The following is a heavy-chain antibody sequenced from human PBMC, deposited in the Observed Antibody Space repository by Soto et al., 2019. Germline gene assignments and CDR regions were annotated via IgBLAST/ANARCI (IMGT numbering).Heavy chain of an antibody. D-gene: IGHD6-19*01. CDR3: VRGRAVAGINDEAFDL. CDR2: MNPGSGDT. Sequence: QVQLVQSGAEVKKPGASVKVSCKASGYTFTNNDVSWVRQATGQGLEWMGWMNPGSGDTGYAQKFQGRVTVTGDPSISTAYMELSRLTSDDTAVYYCVRGRAVAGINDEAFDLWGQGTMVTVSS. J-gene: IGHJ3*01. CDR1: GYTFTNND. V-gene: IGHV1-8*02.